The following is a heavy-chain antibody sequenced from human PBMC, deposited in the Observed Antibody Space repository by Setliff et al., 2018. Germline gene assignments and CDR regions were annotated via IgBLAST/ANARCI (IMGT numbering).Heavy chain of an antibody. Sequence: SATLSLTCAVYGGSFSGYYWSWIRQPPGKGLEWIGEINHSGSTNYIPSLKSRVTISVDTSKNQFSLKLSSVTAADTAVYYCARGEGDYYGSGSYFWRYYYGMDVWGQGTTVTVSS. CDR3: ARGEGDYYGSGSYFWRYYYGMDV. CDR2: INHSGST. V-gene: IGHV4-34*01. CDR1: GGSFSGYY. J-gene: IGHJ6*02. D-gene: IGHD3-10*01.